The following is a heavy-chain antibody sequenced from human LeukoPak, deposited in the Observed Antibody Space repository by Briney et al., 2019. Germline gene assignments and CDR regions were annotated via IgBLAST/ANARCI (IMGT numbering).Heavy chain of an antibody. Sequence: ASVKVSFKASGYTFNNYGITWVRQAPGQGLEWMGWISAKNGNTNYAQHLQGRVTMTTDTSTSTAYMELRSLRSDNTAAYYCARTYSAYSSDSEFDHWGQGTLVTVSS. CDR2: ISAKNGNT. D-gene: IGHD6-25*01. CDR1: GYTFNNYG. CDR3: ARTYSAYSSDSEFDH. V-gene: IGHV1-18*01. J-gene: IGHJ4*02.